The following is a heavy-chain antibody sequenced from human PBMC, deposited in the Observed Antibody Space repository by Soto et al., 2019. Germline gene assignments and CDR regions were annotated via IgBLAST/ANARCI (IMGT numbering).Heavy chain of an antibody. CDR3: ASGIAAAGSFAFDI. D-gene: IGHD6-13*01. CDR2: IYYSGST. J-gene: IGHJ3*02. V-gene: IGHV4-31*03. CDR1: GGSISSGGYY. Sequence: QVQLQESGPGLVKPSQTLSLTCTVSGGSISSGGYYWSWIRQHPGKGLEWIGYIYYSGSTYYNPYLQSRVTISEDTSKNQFSLKLSSVTAADTAVYYCASGIAAAGSFAFDIWGQGTMVTVSS.